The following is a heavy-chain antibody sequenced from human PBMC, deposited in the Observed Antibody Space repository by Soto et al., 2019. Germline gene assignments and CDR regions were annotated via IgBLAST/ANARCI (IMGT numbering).Heavy chain of an antibody. Sequence: GGSLRLSCAASGFTFSSYGMHWVRQAPGKGLEWVAVISYDGSNKYYEDSVKGRFTISRDNSKNTLYLQMNSLRAEDTAVYYCAKDRLGTYYFDYWGQGTLVTVSS. J-gene: IGHJ4*02. CDR1: GFTFSSYG. CDR2: ISYDGSNK. CDR3: AKDRLGTYYFDY. D-gene: IGHD7-27*01. V-gene: IGHV3-30*18.